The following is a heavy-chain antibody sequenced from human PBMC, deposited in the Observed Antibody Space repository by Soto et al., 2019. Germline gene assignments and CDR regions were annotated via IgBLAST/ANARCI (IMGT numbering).Heavy chain of an antibody. D-gene: IGHD6-13*01. CDR2: INHSGST. CDR3: ARGLAAAGNPSFDY. Sequence: PSETLSLTCAVYGGSFSGYYWSWIRQPPGKGLEWIGEINHSGSTNYNPSLKSRVTISVDTSKNQFSLKLSSVTAADTAVYYCARGLAAAGNPSFDYWGQGTLVTVSS. V-gene: IGHV4-34*01. CDR1: GGSFSGYY. J-gene: IGHJ4*02.